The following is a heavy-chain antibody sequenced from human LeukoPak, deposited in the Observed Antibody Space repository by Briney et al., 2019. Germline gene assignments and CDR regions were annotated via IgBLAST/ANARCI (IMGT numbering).Heavy chain of an antibody. CDR2: ISYDGSNK. Sequence: QPGGSLRLSCSASGFTFNTYAMHWVRQAPGKGLEWVAVISYDGSNKKYGDSVKGRFTISRDNSKNTLYLQMNNLRPEDTAVYNCARGLFTGGTYFGFWGQGTLVTVSS. D-gene: IGHD1-26*01. V-gene: IGHV3-30-3*01. CDR1: GFTFNTYA. CDR3: ARGLFTGGTYFGF. J-gene: IGHJ4*02.